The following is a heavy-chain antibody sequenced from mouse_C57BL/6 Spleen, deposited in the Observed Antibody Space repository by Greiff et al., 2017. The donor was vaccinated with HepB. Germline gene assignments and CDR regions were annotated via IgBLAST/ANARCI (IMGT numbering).Heavy chain of an antibody. V-gene: IGHV1-80*01. Sequence: QVQLQQSGAELVKPGASVKISCKASGYAFSSYWMNWVKQRPGQGLEWIGQIYPGDGDTNYNGKFKGKATLTADKSSSTAYMQLSSLTSEDSAVYFCARDLPYTRFDYWGQGTTLTVSS. J-gene: IGHJ2*01. CDR3: ARDLPYTRFDY. CDR1: GYAFSSYW. CDR2: IYPGDGDT. D-gene: IGHD5-5*01.